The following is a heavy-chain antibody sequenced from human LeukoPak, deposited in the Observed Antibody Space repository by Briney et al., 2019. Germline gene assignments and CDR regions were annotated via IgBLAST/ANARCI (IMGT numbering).Heavy chain of an antibody. CDR3: AREPGRTYSSGWYGSWYFDL. CDR2: ISSSGSTI. V-gene: IGHV3-48*04. Sequence: GGSLRLSCAASGFTFSSYSMNWVRQAPGKGLEWVSYISSSGSTIYYADSVKGRFTISRDNAKNSLYLQMNSLRAEDTAVYYCAREPGRTYSSGWYGSWYFDLWGRGTLVTVSS. CDR1: GFTFSSYS. D-gene: IGHD6-19*01. J-gene: IGHJ2*01.